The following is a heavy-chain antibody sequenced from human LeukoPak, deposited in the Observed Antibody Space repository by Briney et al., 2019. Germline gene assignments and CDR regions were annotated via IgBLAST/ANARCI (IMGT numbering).Heavy chain of an antibody. Sequence: PSETLSLTCTVSGYSISSGYYWGWIRQPPGKGLEWIGSIYHSGSTYYNPSLKSRVTISVDTSKNQFSLKLSSVTAADTAVYYCASYYDSSGSNGGWGQGTLVTVSS. J-gene: IGHJ4*02. CDR1: GYSISSGYY. CDR2: IYHSGST. D-gene: IGHD3-22*01. V-gene: IGHV4-38-2*02. CDR3: ASYYDSSGSNGG.